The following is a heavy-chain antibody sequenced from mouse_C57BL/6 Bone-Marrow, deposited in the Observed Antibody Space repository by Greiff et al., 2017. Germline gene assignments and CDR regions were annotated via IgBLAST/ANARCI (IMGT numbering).Heavy chain of an antibody. V-gene: IGHV1-69*01. CDR2: IDPSDSYT. D-gene: IGHD1-1*01. CDR1: GYTFTSYW. J-gene: IGHJ2*01. CDR3: ALPYFDY. Sequence: QVQLQQPGAELVMPGASVKLSCKASGYTFTSYWMHWVKQRPGQGLEWIGKIDPSDSYTNYNQKFKGKSTLTVDKSSSTAYMQLSSLTSEDAAVYYCALPYFDYWGQGTTLTVSS.